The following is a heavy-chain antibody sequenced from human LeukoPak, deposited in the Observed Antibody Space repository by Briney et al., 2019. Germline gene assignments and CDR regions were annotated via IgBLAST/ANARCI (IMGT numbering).Heavy chain of an antibody. V-gene: IGHV3-23*01. CDR2: IPSSGGST. D-gene: IGHD3-22*01. CDR1: GFTFNSYA. J-gene: IGHJ4*02. CDR3: AKHMGSSSGYYLPD. Sequence: GGSLRLSCAASGFTFNSYAMSWARQAPGKGLEWVSTIPSSGGSTYYADSVKGRFTISRDNSKNTLHVQMNSLRAEDTAVYYCAKHMGSSSGYYLPDWGQGTLVTVSS.